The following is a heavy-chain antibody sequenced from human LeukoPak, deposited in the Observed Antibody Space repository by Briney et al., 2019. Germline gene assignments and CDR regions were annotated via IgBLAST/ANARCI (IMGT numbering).Heavy chain of an antibody. Sequence: SGGSLRLSCAASGFTFSSYAMTWIRQAPGKGLEWVSVISGSGGATFYADSVKGRLTISRDNSENTLYLQMNSLRAEDTAVYYCAKGSHGYNYGEIDYWGQGTLVTVSS. J-gene: IGHJ4*02. CDR1: GFTFSSYA. V-gene: IGHV3-23*01. D-gene: IGHD5-18*01. CDR2: ISGSGGAT. CDR3: AKGSHGYNYGEIDY.